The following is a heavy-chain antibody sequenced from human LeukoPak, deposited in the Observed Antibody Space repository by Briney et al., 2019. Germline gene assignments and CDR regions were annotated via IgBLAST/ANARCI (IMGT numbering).Heavy chain of an antibody. CDR2: IYYTGST. Sequence: SETLSLACTVSGGSISSSSYYWGWLRQPPGKGLEWIGIIYYTGSTYYNPSLKSRVTISVDTSKNQLSLKLSSVTAADTAVYYCARLGYSSSSDYFDYWGQGTLVTVSS. D-gene: IGHD6-6*01. CDR1: GGSISSSSYY. J-gene: IGHJ4*02. CDR3: ARLGYSSSSDYFDY. V-gene: IGHV4-39*07.